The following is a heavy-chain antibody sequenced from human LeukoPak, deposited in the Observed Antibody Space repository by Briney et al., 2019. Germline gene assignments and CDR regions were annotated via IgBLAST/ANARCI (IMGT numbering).Heavy chain of an antibody. J-gene: IGHJ4*02. CDR2: INHSGST. CDR3: ATEADNNWGY. Sequence: PSETLSLTCAVYGGSFSGYYWSWIRQPPGKGLEWIGEINHSGSTNYNPSLKSRVTISVDTSKNQFSLKLSSVTAADTAVYYCATEADNNWGYWGQGTLVTVSS. CDR1: GGSFSGYY. D-gene: IGHD1-1*01. V-gene: IGHV4-34*01.